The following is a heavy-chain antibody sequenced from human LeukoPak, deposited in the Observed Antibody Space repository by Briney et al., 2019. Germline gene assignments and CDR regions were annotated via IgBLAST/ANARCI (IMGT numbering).Heavy chain of an antibody. CDR3: AKGQGGSPSDGLGMDV. D-gene: IGHD5-12*01. Sequence: GGSLRLSCAAAGFTFTTYWRHWVRQAPGKGLEWVSGISGSGGSTYHADSVKGRFTISRDNSKNTLYLQMNSLRADDTAVYYCAKGQGGSPSDGLGMDVWGQGTTVTVSS. CDR2: ISGSGGST. CDR1: GFTFTTYW. J-gene: IGHJ6*02. V-gene: IGHV3-23*01.